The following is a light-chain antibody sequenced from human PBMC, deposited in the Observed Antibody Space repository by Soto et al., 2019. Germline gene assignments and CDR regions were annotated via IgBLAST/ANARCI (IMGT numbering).Light chain of an antibody. CDR3: QLNST. J-gene: IGKJ1*01. CDR2: ATA. CDR1: QTISSY. Sequence: DIQMTQTPPSLSASVGARVTITCRASQTISSYSNWYQQQPGKAPKLLIYATATLQSGVPTRFSGSRSGTDVSLTISSLQPEDFATYYCQLNSTFGPGTKVEI. V-gene: IGKV1-39*01.